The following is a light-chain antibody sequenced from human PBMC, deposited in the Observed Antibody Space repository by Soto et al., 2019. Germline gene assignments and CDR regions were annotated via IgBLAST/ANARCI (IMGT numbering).Light chain of an antibody. CDR2: SNN. J-gene: IGLJ1*01. CDR1: DSNIGSNS. CDR3: AALDASLTACV. Sequence: QSVLTQPPSASGTAGQVVTISCSGGDSNIGSNSVYWYQHLPRMAPKLLIYSNNQRPSGVPDRFSGSRSGTSASLAIVRLRFEDEAVYYCAALDASLTACVFGNAPKVTVL. V-gene: IGLV1-47*02.